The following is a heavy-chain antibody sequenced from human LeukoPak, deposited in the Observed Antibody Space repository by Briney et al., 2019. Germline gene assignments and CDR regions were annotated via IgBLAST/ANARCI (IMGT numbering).Heavy chain of an antibody. V-gene: IGHV1-18*01. CDR2: ISAYNGNT. CDR3: ARGGGITVHDAFDI. Sequence: APVKVSCKASGYTFTSYGISWVRQAPGRGLEWMGWISAYNGNTNYAQKLQGRVTMTTDTSTSTAYMELRSLRSDDTAVYYCARGGGITVHDAFDIWGQGTMVTVSS. D-gene: IGHD3-16*01. J-gene: IGHJ3*02. CDR1: GYTFTSYG.